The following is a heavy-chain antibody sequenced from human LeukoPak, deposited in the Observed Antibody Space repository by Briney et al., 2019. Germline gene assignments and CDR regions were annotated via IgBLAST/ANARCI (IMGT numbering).Heavy chain of an antibody. Sequence: SETLSLTCTVSGGSISSSSYYWGWIRQPPGKGLEWIGSIYYSGSTYYNPSLKSRVTISVDTSKNQFSLKLSSVTAADTAVYYCAKHWMPSPWFDPWGQGTLVTVSS. V-gene: IGHV4-39*07. D-gene: IGHD2-2*01. CDR1: GGSISSSSYY. CDR2: IYYSGST. CDR3: AKHWMPSPWFDP. J-gene: IGHJ5*02.